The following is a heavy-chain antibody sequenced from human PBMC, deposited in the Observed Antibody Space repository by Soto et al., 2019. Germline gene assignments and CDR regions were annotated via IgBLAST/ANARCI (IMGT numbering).Heavy chain of an antibody. CDR2: ISYDGSNK. J-gene: IGHJ4*02. CDR1: GFTFSSYG. V-gene: IGHV3-30*18. Sequence: PGGSLRLSCAASGFTFSSYGMHWVRQAPGKGLEWVAVISYDGSNKYYADSVKGRFTISRDNSKNTLYLQMNSLRAEDTAVYYCAKTYDSSGSANYWGQGTLVTVSS. CDR3: AKTYDSSGSANY. D-gene: IGHD3-22*01.